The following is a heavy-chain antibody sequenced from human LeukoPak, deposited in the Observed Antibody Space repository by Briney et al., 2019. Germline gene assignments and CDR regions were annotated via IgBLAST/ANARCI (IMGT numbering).Heavy chain of an antibody. J-gene: IGHJ2*01. D-gene: IGHD1-26*01. CDR1: DGSISSGDYY. CDR2: IYYSGST. Sequence: SETLSLTCTVSDGSISSGDYYWSWIRQPPGKGLEWIGHIYYSGSTYYNPSLKSRVTISVDTSKNQFSLKLSSVTAADTAAYYCARDQWEGWYFDLWGRGTLVTVSS. CDR3: ARDQWEGWYFDL. V-gene: IGHV4-30-4*01.